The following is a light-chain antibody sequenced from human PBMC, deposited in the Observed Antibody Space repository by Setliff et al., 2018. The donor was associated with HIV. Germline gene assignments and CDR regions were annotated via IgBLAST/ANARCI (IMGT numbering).Light chain of an antibody. CDR1: QGISNS. Sequence: DIQMTQSPSSLSASVGDRVTITCRASQGISNSLAWYQQKPGKAPKLLLYAASRLESGVPSRFSGSGSGTDYTLTISSLQPEDFATYYCQQYYSSLRTVGQGTKVDIK. CDR3: QQYYSSLRT. CDR2: AAS. J-gene: IGKJ1*01. V-gene: IGKV1-NL1*01.